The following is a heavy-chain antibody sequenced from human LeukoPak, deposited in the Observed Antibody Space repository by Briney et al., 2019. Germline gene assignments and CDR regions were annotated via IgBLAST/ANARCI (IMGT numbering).Heavy chain of an antibody. V-gene: IGHV3-73*01. CDR2: TRTKASNYAT. D-gene: IGHD3-16*01. Sequence: PGGSLRLSCAVSGFXFSTSIIHWVRQASGKGLEWVGRTRTKASNYATTYAASVSGRFTISRDESKNTAYLEMNFLKIEDTAIYYCTASGITSDAFDIWGQGTMVTVSS. CDR3: TASGITSDAFDI. CDR1: GFXFSTSI. J-gene: IGHJ3*02.